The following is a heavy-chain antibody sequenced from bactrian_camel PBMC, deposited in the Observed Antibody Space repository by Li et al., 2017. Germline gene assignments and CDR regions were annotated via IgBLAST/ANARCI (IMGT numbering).Heavy chain of an antibody. CDR2: IDSGDST. D-gene: IGHD3*01. CDR3: AADSPTARADVRTLYAMY. CDR1: GYSFTDTRYC. Sequence: VQLVESGGGSVQAGGSLRLSCAASGYSFTDTRYCMGWFRQAPGKECEGVAAIDSGDSTRYADSVKGRFTISKANAKDTLYLQMNNLGPEDTAVYYCAADSPTARADVRTLYAMYLGQGTQVTVSS. V-gene: IGHV3S53*01. J-gene: IGHJ4*01.